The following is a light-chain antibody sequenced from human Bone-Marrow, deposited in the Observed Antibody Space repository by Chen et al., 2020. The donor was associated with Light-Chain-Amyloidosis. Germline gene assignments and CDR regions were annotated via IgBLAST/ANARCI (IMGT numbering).Light chain of an antibody. CDR1: SSDVGGYKY. CDR2: DVS. J-gene: IGLJ3*02. Sequence: QSALTQPRSVSGSPGQSVTISCTGTSSDVGGYKYVSWYQQYPGKAPQLMIYDVSKRPSGVPDRCSASKSGNTASLTISGLQAEDEADYYCCSYAGSYSLRMFGGGTKLTVL. V-gene: IGLV2-11*01. CDR3: CSYAGSYSLRM.